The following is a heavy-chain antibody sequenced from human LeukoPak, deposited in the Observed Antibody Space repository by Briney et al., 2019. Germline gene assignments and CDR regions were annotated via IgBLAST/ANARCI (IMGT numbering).Heavy chain of an antibody. J-gene: IGHJ6*03. Sequence: PGGSLRLSCAASAFTYNYYSMNWVRQAPGKGLEWVSSISSSSRYIYYADSVKGRFTISRVNAKNSLYLQMNSLRAEDTAVYYCARDREEDYYMDVWGKGTTVTVSS. CDR3: ARDREEDYYMDV. V-gene: IGHV3-21*01. CDR1: AFTYNYYS. CDR2: ISSSSRYI.